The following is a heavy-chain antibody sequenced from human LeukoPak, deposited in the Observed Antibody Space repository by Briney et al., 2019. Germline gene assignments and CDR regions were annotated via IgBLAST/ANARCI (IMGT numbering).Heavy chain of an antibody. J-gene: IGHJ6*02. D-gene: IGHD3-9*01. V-gene: IGHV4-59*01. CDR1: GGSISSYY. CDR2: IYYSGST. CDR3: ARDREILTGYYYYYYGMDV. Sequence: PSETLSLTCTVSGGSISSYYWSWIRQPPGKGLEWIGYIYYSGSTNYNPSLKSRVTISVDTSKSQFSLKLSSVTAADTAVYYCARDREILTGYYYYYYGMDVWGQGTMVTVSS.